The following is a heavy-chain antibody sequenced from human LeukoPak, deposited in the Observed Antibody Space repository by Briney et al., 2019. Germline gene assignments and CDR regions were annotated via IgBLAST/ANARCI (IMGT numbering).Heavy chain of an antibody. CDR2: ISGSGGST. Sequence: SGGSLRLSCAASGFTFSSYAMSWVRQAPGKGLEWVSAISGSGGSTYYADSVKGRFTISRDISKNTLYLQMNSLRAEDTAVYYCAKGSDSSGYYYYFDYWGQGTLVTVSS. V-gene: IGHV3-23*01. CDR1: GFTFSSYA. CDR3: AKGSDSSGYYYYFDY. D-gene: IGHD3-22*01. J-gene: IGHJ4*02.